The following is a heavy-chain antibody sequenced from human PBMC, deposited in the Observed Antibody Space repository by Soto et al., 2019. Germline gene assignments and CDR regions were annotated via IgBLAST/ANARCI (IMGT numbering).Heavy chain of an antibody. D-gene: IGHD2-8*01. CDR1: GFTFSSYA. CDR2: ISGSGGST. CDR3: AKNHFLESPWSPPPGAFDI. Sequence: GGSLRLSCAASGFTFSSYAMSWVRQAPGKGLEWVSAISGSGGSTYYADSVKGRFTISRDNSKNTLYLQMNSLRAEDTAVYYCAKNHFLESPWSPPPGAFDIWGQGTMVTVSS. J-gene: IGHJ3*02. V-gene: IGHV3-23*01.